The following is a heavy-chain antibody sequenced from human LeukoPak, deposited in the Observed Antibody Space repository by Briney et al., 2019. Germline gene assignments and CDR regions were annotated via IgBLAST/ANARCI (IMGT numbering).Heavy chain of an antibody. CDR3: ARARYLTGSRDDAFDI. V-gene: IGHV1-2*02. CDR1: GYTFTGYY. D-gene: IGHD1-26*01. J-gene: IGHJ3*02. Sequence: ASVKVSCKASGYTFTGYYIYWVRQAPGQGLEWMGWINPNSGGTNYAQKFQGRVTMTRDTSISTAYMELSRLRSDDTAVYYCARARYLTGSRDDAFDIWGQGTVVTVSS. CDR2: INPNSGGT.